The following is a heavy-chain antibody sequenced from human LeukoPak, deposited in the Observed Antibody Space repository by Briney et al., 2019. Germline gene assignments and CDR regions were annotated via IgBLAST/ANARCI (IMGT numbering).Heavy chain of an antibody. CDR1: GYTFTSYG. D-gene: IGHD3-9*01. CDR2: ISAYNGNT. CDR3: ARGVRYFDWLLPPQNYYYMDA. Sequence: GASVKVSCKASGYTFTSYGISWVRQAPGQGLEWMGWISAYNGNTNYAQKFQGRVTITADESTSTAYMELSSLRSEDTAVYYCARGVRYFDWLLPPQNYYYMDAWGKGTTVTISS. J-gene: IGHJ6*03. V-gene: IGHV1-18*01.